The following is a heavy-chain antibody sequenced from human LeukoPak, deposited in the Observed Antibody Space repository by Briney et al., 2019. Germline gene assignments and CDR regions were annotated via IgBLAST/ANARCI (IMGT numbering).Heavy chain of an antibody. V-gene: IGHV1-24*01. CDR2: LDPEDGET. CDR3: ATPHYDFWSGYRQPYYFDY. Sequence: ASVKVSCKVSGYTLTELSMHWVRQAPGKGLEWMGGLDPEDGETIYAQKFQGRVTMTEDTSTDTAYMELSSLRSEDTAVYYCATPHYDFWSGYRQPYYFDYWGQGTLVTVSS. CDR1: GYTLTELS. J-gene: IGHJ4*02. D-gene: IGHD3-3*01.